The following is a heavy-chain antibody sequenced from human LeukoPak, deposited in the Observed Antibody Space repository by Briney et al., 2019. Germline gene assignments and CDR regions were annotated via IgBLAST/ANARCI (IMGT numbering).Heavy chain of an antibody. CDR3: ARVGGRGIDY. V-gene: IGHV3-48*01. D-gene: IGHD3-10*01. Sequence: GGSLRLSCSASGFSFNIYSMSWVRQSPGKGLEWIAYTGSMGSTIHYADSVKGRFAISRDNAKKSLYLQMDTLRGDDTAVYYCARVGGRGIDYWGQGSLVTVSS. J-gene: IGHJ4*02. CDR1: GFSFNIYS. CDR2: TGSMGSTI.